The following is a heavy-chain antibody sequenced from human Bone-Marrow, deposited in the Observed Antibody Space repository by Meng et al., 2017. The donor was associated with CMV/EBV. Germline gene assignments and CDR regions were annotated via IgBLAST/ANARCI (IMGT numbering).Heavy chain of an antibody. CDR3: ARKIEMATISGYFDY. CDR2: INHSGST. D-gene: IGHD5-24*01. CDR1: GGSFSGYY. J-gene: IGHJ4*02. Sequence: SETLSLTCAVDGGSFSGYYWSWIRQPPGKGLEWIGEINHSGSTNYNPSLKSRVTISVDTSKNQFSLKLSSVTAADTAVYYCARKIEMATISGYFDYWGQGELVTVSS. V-gene: IGHV4-34*01.